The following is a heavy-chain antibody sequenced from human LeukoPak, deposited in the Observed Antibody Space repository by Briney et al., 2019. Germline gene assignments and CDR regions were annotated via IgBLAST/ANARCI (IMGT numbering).Heavy chain of an antibody. D-gene: IGHD2-15*01. CDR1: GFNFSSYE. Sequence: PGGSLRLSCAASGFNFSSYEMNWVRQGPGKGLEWVSYISISGSTIHYADSLKGRFTISRDNAKSSLYLQMNSLRAEDTAVYYCARGRWDCSTSSCSEGDHYYCGMDVWGKGTTVTVSS. CDR3: ARGRWDCSTSSCSEGDHYYCGMDV. CDR2: ISISGSTI. J-gene: IGHJ6*04. V-gene: IGHV3-48*03.